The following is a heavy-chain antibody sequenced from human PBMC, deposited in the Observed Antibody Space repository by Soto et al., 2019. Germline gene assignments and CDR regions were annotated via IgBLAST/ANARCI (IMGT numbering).Heavy chain of an antibody. CDR2: IYTGDSDT. CDR1: GYSFTSYW. V-gene: IGHV5-51*01. CDR3: ARRRFYYDSSGYYLYGMDV. Sequence: PGESLKISCKGSGYSFTSYWIGWVRQVPGKGLEWMGIIYTGDSDTRYSPSFQGQVTISVDKSISTAYLQWSSLKASDTAMYYCARRRFYYDSSGYYLYGMDVWGQGTTVTVSS. J-gene: IGHJ6*02. D-gene: IGHD3-22*01.